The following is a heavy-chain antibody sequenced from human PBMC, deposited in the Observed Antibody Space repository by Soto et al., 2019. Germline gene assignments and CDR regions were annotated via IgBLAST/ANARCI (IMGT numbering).Heavy chain of an antibody. CDR1: GYTFTSYG. J-gene: IGHJ6*02. Sequence: QVQLVQSGAEVKKPGASVKVSCKASGYTFTSYGISWVRQAPGQGLEWMGWISAYNGNTNYAQKLQGRVTRTTDTSTSTAYMELRSLRSDDTAVYYCATLKEVRRRDYCGMDVWGQGTTVTVSS. CDR3: ATLKEVRRRDYCGMDV. CDR2: ISAYNGNT. D-gene: IGHD2-21*01. V-gene: IGHV1-18*01.